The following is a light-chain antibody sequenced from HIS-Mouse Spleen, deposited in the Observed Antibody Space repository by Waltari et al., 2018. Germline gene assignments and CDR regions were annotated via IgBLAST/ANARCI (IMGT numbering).Light chain of an antibody. Sequence: SYVLTQPPSVSVAPGQTARITCGGNNMGSKSVHGYQQKPGQAPVLVVYDDSDRPSGIPGRFSGSNSGNTATLTISRVEAGDEADYYCQVWDSSSDRVFGTGTKVTVL. CDR1: NMGSKS. CDR2: DDS. J-gene: IGLJ1*01. V-gene: IGLV3-21*02. CDR3: QVWDSSSDRV.